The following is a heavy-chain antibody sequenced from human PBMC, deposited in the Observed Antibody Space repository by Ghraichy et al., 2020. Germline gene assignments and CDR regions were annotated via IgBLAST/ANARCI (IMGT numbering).Heavy chain of an antibody. Sequence: GESLNISCKGSGYSFTNYWIGWVRQMPGKGLEWMGIVYPDDSDTRYNPSFQGHVTISADKSISTAYLQWNSLKASDTARYFCARRAGTQDGNWFDPWGQGTRGT. D-gene: IGHD1-14*01. CDR1: GYSFTNYW. J-gene: IGHJ5*02. CDR2: VYPDDSDT. CDR3: ARRAGTQDGNWFDP. V-gene: IGHV5-51*01.